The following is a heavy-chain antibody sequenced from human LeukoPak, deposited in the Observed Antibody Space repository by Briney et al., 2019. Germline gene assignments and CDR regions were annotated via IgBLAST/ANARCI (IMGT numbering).Heavy chain of an antibody. V-gene: IGHV3-30*19. CDR1: GFTFSSYG. Sequence: QPGRSLRLSCAASGFTFSSYGMHWVRQAPGKGLEWVAVISYDGSNKYYADSVKGRFTISRDNSKNTLYLQMNSLRAEDTAVYYCARGVRAARLGYFDYWGQGTLVTVSS. CDR3: ARGVRAARLGYFDY. J-gene: IGHJ4*02. CDR2: ISYDGSNK. D-gene: IGHD6-6*01.